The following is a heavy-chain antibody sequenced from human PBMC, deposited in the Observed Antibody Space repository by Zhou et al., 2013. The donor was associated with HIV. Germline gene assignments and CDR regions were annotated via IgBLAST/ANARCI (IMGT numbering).Heavy chain of an antibody. J-gene: IGHJ3*02. D-gene: IGHD6-19*01. Sequence: QVQLQQWGAGLLKPSETLSLTCAVYGGSFSGYYWSWIRQPPGKGLEWIGEINHSGSTNYNPSLKSRVIISVDTSKNQFSLKLRSVTAADTAVYYCARQLAVAGTVAFDIWGQGTMVTVSS. CDR2: INHSGST. V-gene: IGHV4-34*02. CDR3: ARQLAVAGTVAFDI. CDR1: GGSFSGYY.